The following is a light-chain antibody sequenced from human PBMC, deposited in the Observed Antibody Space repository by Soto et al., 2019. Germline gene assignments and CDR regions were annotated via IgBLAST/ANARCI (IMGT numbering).Light chain of an antibody. CDR3: QSYDSSLSGCV. J-gene: IGLJ1*01. Sequence: QSVLAQPPSVSAAPGQKVTISCSGSSSNIENNYVSWYQQLPGTAPKLLIYGNSNRPSGVPDRFSGSKSGTSASLAITGLQAEDEADYYRQSYDSSLSGCVFGTGTKV. CDR2: GNS. V-gene: IGLV1-40*01. CDR1: SSNIENNY.